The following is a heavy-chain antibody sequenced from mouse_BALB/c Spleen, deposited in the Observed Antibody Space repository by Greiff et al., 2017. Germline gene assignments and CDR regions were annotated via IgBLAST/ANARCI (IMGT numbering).Heavy chain of an antibody. CDR2: INPYNDGT. D-gene: IGHD1-2*01. V-gene: IGHV1-14*01. CDR1: GYTFTSYV. J-gene: IGHJ2*01. CDR3: ARYNGYYYFDD. Sequence: EVQLVESGPELVKPGASVKMSCKASGYTFTSYVMHWVKQKPGQGLEWIGYINPYNDGTKYNEKFKGKATLTSDKSSSTAYMELSSLTSEDSAVYYGARYNGYYYFDDWGEGTTLTVAA.